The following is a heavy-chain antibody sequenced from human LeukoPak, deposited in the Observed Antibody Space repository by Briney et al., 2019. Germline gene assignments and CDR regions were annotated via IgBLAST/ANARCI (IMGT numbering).Heavy chain of an antibody. D-gene: IGHD6-19*01. CDR1: GGSISSYY. J-gene: IGHJ4*02. CDR3: ARGETYSSGLVDY. Sequence: SETLSPTCTASGGSISSYYWSWIRQPPGKGLEWIGYIYYSGSTNYNPSLKSRVTISVDTSKNQFSLKLSSVTAADTAVYYCARGETYSSGLVDYWGQGTLVTVSS. V-gene: IGHV4-59*01. CDR2: IYYSGST.